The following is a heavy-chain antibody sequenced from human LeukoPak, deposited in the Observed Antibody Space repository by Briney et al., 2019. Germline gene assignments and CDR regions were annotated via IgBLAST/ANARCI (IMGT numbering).Heavy chain of an antibody. D-gene: IGHD2-21*02. CDR3: ARSCDGDCYSDY. Sequence: PGGSLILSCAASGFTFSNYSMNWVRQAPGKGLEWVSSIGSTSHFRYYADSLKGRVTISRDNAKNSLYLQMSSLRVEDTAVYYCARSCDGDCYSDYWGQGTLVTVSS. CDR1: GFTFSNYS. J-gene: IGHJ4*02. CDR2: IGSTSHFR. V-gene: IGHV3-21*01.